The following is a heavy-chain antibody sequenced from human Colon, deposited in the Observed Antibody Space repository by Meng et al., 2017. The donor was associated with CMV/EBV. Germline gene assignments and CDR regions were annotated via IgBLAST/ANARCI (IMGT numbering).Heavy chain of an antibody. Sequence: SETLSLTCSVSGASVNSDNNYWSWIRQPPGKGLEFIGYVYYSGSTNYNPSLKSRVTISVDTSKNQFSLKLSSVTAADTAVYYCARVRQLEGSSSNYYYYYGMDVWGQGTTVTVSS. CDR2: VYYSGST. CDR3: ARVRQLEGSSSNYYYYYGMDV. V-gene: IGHV4-61*01. CDR1: GASVNSDNNY. D-gene: IGHD1-1*01. J-gene: IGHJ6*02.